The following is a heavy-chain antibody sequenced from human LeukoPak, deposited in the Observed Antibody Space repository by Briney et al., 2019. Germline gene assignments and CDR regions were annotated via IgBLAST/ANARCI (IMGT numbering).Heavy chain of an antibody. Sequence: SETLSLTCTVSGGSTSSYYWSWIRQPPGKGLEWIGYIYYSGSSNYNPSLKSRVTISVDTSKNQFSLKLSSVTAADTAVYYCARDERSWFDPWGQGTLVTVSS. CDR3: ARDERSWFDP. V-gene: IGHV4-59*01. CDR1: GGSTSSYY. CDR2: IYYSGSS. J-gene: IGHJ5*02.